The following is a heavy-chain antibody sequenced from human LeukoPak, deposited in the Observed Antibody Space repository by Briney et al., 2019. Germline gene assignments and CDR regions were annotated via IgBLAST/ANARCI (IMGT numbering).Heavy chain of an antibody. CDR3: ARPLSTPLDAFDI. Sequence: GGSLRLSCAASGFTFSSYAMHWVRQAPGKGLEWVAVISYDGSNKYYADSVKGRFTISRGNSKNTLYLQMNSLRAEDTAVYYCARPLSTPLDAFDIWGQGTMVTVSS. D-gene: IGHD2-2*01. J-gene: IGHJ3*02. CDR1: GFTFSSYA. CDR2: ISYDGSNK. V-gene: IGHV3-30-3*01.